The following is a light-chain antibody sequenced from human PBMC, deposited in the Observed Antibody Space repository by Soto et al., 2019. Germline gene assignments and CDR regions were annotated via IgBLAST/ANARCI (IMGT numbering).Light chain of an antibody. J-gene: IGKJ1*01. CDR3: QQYYSYPRT. CDR2: AAS. V-gene: IGKV1-8*01. CDR1: QGISSY. Sequence: AIRMTQSPSSFSASTGDRVTITCRASQGISSYLAWYQQKPGKAPKLLIYAASTLQSGVPSRFSGSGSGTDFTLTISGLQSEDFANYYCQQYYSYPRTFGQGTKVEIK.